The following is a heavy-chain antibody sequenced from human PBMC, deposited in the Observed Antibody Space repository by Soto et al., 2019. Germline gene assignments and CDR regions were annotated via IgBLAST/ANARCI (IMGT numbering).Heavy chain of an antibody. J-gene: IGHJ4*02. Sequence: PGGSLRLSCAASGFIFSTYWMQWVRQAPGKGLEWVKAISGSGGSTYYADSVKGRFTISRDNSKNTLYLQMNSLRAEDTAVCYCAKDRLYGSPPLSNFDYWGQGTLVTVSS. CDR2: ISGSGGST. D-gene: IGHD4-17*01. CDR3: AKDRLYGSPPLSNFDY. V-gene: IGHV3-23*01. CDR1: GFIFSTYW.